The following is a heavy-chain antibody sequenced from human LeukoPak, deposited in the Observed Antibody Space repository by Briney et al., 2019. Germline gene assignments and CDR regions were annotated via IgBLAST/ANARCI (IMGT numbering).Heavy chain of an antibody. CDR2: ISSSGSTI. CDR1: GFTFSSYE. D-gene: IGHD2-15*01. Sequence: GGSLRLSCAASGFTFSSYEMNWVRQAPGKGLEWVSYISSSGSTIYYADSVKGRFTISRDNAKNSLYLQMNSLRAEDTAVYYCARDLYWYHYYYGMDVWDKGTTVTVSS. CDR3: ARDLYWYHYYYGMDV. J-gene: IGHJ6*04. V-gene: IGHV3-48*03.